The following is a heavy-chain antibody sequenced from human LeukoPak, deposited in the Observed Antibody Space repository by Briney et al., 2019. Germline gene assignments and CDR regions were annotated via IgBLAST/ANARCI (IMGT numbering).Heavy chain of an antibody. CDR3: ARDLDPYYYGSGPLDY. CDR2: ISSSSSTI. V-gene: IGHV3-48*04. D-gene: IGHD3-10*01. Sequence: GGSLRLSCAASGFTFSSYSMNWVRQAPGKGLEWVSYISSSSSTIYYADSVKGRFTISRDNAKNSLYLQMNSLRAEDTAVYYCARDLDPYYYGSGPLDYWGQGTLVTVSS. J-gene: IGHJ4*02. CDR1: GFTFSSYS.